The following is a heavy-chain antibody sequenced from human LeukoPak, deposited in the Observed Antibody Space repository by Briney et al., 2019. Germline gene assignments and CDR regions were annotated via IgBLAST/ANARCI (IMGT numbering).Heavy chain of an antibody. V-gene: IGHV4-34*01. CDR1: GGSFSGYS. Sequence: SETLSLTCAVYGGSFSGYSWNWIRQPPGKGLDWIGEINHSGSSNYNPSLKSRVTISLDTPKNQFSLKLTSITAADTAVYYCARSPMRSWFDPWGQGTLVTVSS. J-gene: IGHJ5*02. CDR3: ARSPMRSWFDP. CDR2: INHSGSS.